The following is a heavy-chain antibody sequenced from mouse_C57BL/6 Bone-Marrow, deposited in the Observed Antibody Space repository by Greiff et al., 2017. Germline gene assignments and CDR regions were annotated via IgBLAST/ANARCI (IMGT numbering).Heavy chain of an antibody. CDR1: GYTFTDYY. CDR3: ARKDYYGSSYVDWFAY. J-gene: IGHJ3*01. V-gene: IGHV1-26*01. Sequence: EVQLQQSGPELVKPGASVKISCKASGYTFTDYYMNWVKQSHGKSLEWIGDINPNNGGTSYNQKFKGKATLTVDKSSSTAYMELRSLTSEDSAVYYCARKDYYGSSYVDWFAYWGQGTLVTVSA. CDR2: INPNNGGT. D-gene: IGHD1-1*01.